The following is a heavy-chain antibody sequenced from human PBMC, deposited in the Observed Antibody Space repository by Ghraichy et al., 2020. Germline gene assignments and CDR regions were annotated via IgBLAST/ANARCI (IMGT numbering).Heavy chain of an antibody. Sequence: ASVKVSSKASGYSFTNYDINWVRQAPGQGLEWMGWMNPNSGNTGYIQKFQSRVTMTRSTSMTTAYMELSSLTSEDTALYYCARGGGHKYCTGGACYLYNWFDFWGQGTLVTVSS. CDR2: MNPNSGNT. J-gene: IGHJ5*01. CDR3: ARGGGHKYCTGGACYLYNWFDF. D-gene: IGHD2-8*02. CDR1: GYSFTNYD. V-gene: IGHV1-8*01.